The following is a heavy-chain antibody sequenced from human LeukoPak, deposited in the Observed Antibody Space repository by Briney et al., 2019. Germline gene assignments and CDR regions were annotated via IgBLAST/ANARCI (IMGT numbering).Heavy chain of an antibody. CDR2: IYPGDSDT. CDR3: ARRGFCSGGSCHSHAFDI. CDR1: GYSFTSYW. D-gene: IGHD2-15*01. J-gene: IGHJ3*02. Sequence: PGESLKISCKGSGYSFTSYWIGWLRQMPGKGLEWMGIIYPGDSDTRCSPSFQGQVTISADKSINTAYLQWSSLKASDTAMYYCARRGFCSGGSCHSHAFDIWGQGTMVTVSS. V-gene: IGHV5-51*01.